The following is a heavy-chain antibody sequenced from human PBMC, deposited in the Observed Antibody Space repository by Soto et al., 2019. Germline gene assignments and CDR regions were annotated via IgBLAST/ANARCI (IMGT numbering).Heavy chain of an antibody. CDR2: INPSGGRT. CDR3: ASSAMEWYYGMDV. J-gene: IGHJ6*02. Sequence: DSVKVSCKASGYTFTSYYMHWVRQAPGQGLEWMGIINPSGGRTSYAQKFQGRVTMTRDTSTSTVYMELSSLRSEDTAVYYCASSAMEWYYGMDVWGQGPTVTVSS. CDR1: GYTFTSYY. V-gene: IGHV1-46*01. D-gene: IGHD1-1*01.